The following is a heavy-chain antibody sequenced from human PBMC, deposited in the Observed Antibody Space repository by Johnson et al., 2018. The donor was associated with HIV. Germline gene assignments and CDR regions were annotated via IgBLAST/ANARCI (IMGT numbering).Heavy chain of an antibody. J-gene: IGHJ3*02. CDR3: ARGHSPDAFDI. Sequence: MLLVESGGGLVQPGRSLRLSCAASGFTFDDYAMHWVRQAPGKGLEWVSGISGSGGSTYYADSVKGRFTISRDNSKNTLFLQMNSLRAEDTAVYYCARGHSPDAFDIWGQGTMVTVSS. V-gene: IGHV3-23*04. CDR2: ISGSGGST. CDR1: GFTFDDYA. D-gene: IGHD6-13*01.